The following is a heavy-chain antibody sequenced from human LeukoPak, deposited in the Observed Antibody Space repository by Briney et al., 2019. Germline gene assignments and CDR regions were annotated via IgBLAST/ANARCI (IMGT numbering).Heavy chain of an antibody. CDR1: GYSISSGYY. V-gene: IGHV4-38-2*01. Sequence: SETLSLTCAVSGYSISSGYYWGWIRQPPGKGLEWIGSIYHSGSTCYNPSLKSRVTISVDTSKNQFSLKLSSVTAADTAVYYCARHPDKWFGEYPFDYWGQGTLVTVSS. CDR2: IYHSGST. CDR3: ARHPDKWFGEYPFDY. D-gene: IGHD3-10*01. J-gene: IGHJ4*02.